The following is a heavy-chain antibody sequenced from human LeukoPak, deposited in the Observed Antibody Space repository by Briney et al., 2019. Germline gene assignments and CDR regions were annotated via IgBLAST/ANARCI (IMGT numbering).Heavy chain of an antibody. J-gene: IGHJ4*02. D-gene: IGHD5-24*01. V-gene: IGHV3-21*01. CDR1: GFTFSSYS. CDR2: ISSSSSYI. CDR3: ARPGLRWLQTLYYFDY. Sequence: PGGSLRLSCAASGFTFSSYSMNWVRQAPGKGLEWVSSISSSSSYIYYADSVKGRFTISRDNAKNSLYLQMNSLRAEDTAVYYCARPGLRWLQTLYYFDYWGQGTLVTVSS.